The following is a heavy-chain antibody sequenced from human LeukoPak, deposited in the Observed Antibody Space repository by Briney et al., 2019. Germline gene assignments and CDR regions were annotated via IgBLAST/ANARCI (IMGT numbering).Heavy chain of an antibody. D-gene: IGHD2-2*01. CDR2: IYSDGTP. Sequence: GGSLGLSCAPFGLTVSSNYMSWVRQAPGKGLEWVSTIYSDGTPYYADSLKGRFTISRDNSKNTLYLRMNSLRAEDTAIYYCARAIQSHLLKGYFDYWGQGALVTVSS. V-gene: IGHV3-53*01. CDR3: ARAIQSHLLKGYFDY. CDR1: GLTVSSNY. J-gene: IGHJ4*02.